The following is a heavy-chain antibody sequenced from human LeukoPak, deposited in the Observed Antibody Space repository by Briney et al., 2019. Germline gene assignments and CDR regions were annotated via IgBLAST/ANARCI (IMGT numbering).Heavy chain of an antibody. CDR2: INHSGST. V-gene: IGHV4-34*01. CDR1: ADSMSGSY. D-gene: IGHD6-19*01. J-gene: IGHJ6*02. CDR3: ARGTGYSSGWPKYYYYGMDV. Sequence: SETLSLTCIVSADSMSGSYWSWIRQPPGKGLEWIGEINHSGSTNYNPSLKSRVTISVDTSKNQFSLKLSSVTAADTAVYYCARGTGYSSGWPKYYYYGMDVWGQGTTVTVSS.